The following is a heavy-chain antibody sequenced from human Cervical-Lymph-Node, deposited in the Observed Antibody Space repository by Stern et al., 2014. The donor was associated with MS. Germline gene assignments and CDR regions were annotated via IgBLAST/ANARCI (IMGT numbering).Heavy chain of an antibody. Sequence: QVTLKESGPALVKPTQTLTLTCTFSGFSLSTSGMCVSWIRQPPGKALEWLALIDWDDDKYYSTSLKTRLTISKDPSKNQVVLTMTNMDPVDTATYYCARISCGSGSPGVGYYYYGMDVWGQGTTVTVSS. CDR3: ARISCGSGSPGVGYYYYGMDV. D-gene: IGHD3-10*01. J-gene: IGHJ6*02. V-gene: IGHV2-70*01. CDR2: IDWDDDK. CDR1: GFSLSTSGMC.